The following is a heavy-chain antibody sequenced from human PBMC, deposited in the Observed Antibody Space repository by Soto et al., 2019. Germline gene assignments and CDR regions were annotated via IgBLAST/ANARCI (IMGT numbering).Heavy chain of an antibody. CDR3: GRAAREMATTPHGY. V-gene: IGHV3-21*06. D-gene: IGHD5-12*01. CDR1: GFTFRNFA. J-gene: IGHJ4*02. Sequence: EVQLVESGGGQVRPGGSLRLSCAVSGFTFRNFAMNWVRQAPGKGLEWVSSISSTGGSIYYAESLKGRFTVSRDNAQNFLYLQMNRLRGEDTAVWYCGRAAREMATTPHGYWGQGTLVTVS. CDR2: ISSTGGSI.